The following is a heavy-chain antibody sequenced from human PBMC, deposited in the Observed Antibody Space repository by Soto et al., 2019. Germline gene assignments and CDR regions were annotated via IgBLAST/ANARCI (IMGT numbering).Heavy chain of an antibody. CDR2: ISTLNGNT. CDR3: ARRVQVWLPDYYGMDV. Sequence: QAQLVQSGAEVKKPGASVNVSCKASGYDYVTYAITWVRQRPGQGLEWMGWISTLNGNTNYAQNFQGRVTMTTDTSTRIVHLEMRSLRSDETAVYYCARRVQVWLPDYYGMDVWGQGRTVTVSS. CDR1: GYDYVTYA. J-gene: IGHJ6*02. V-gene: IGHV1-18*01. D-gene: IGHD5-18*01.